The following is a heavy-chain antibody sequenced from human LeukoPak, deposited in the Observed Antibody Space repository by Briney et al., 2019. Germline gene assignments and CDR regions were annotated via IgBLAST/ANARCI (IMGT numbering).Heavy chain of an antibody. J-gene: IGHJ4*02. CDR1: GFTFSSYA. CDR3: AKDEPRGGSCYFYLSCPPFDY. CDR2: ISGSGGST. V-gene: IGHV3-23*01. Sequence: GGSLRLSCAASGFTFSSYAMSWVRQAPGKGLEWVSAISGSGGSTYCADSVKGRFTISRDNSKNTLYLQMNSLRAEDTAVYYCAKDEPRGGSCYFYLSCPPFDYWGQGTLVTVSS. D-gene: IGHD2-15*01.